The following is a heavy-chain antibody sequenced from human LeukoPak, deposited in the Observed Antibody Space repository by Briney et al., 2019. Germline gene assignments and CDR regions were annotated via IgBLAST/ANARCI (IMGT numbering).Heavy chain of an antibody. V-gene: IGHV1-69*04. J-gene: IGHJ5*02. CDR2: IIPFLGEV. D-gene: IGHD5-12*01. CDR3: SPCGHAYDWFGP. CDR1: GATLNIGHA. Sequence: SVKVSCKAFGATLNIGHAFIWARQAPGQGLQWMGRIIPFLGEVNYAQNFQGRVSFTADKSTATMYMEVKSLRLDDTAIYYCSPCGHAYDWFGPWGQGTLVTVSS.